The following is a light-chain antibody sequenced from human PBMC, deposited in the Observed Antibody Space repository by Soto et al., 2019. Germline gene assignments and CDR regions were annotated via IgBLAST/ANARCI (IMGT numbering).Light chain of an antibody. Sequence: QSALTQPASVSGSPGQSITISCTGTSSAVSDYKYVSWYQQHPGKAPKLMIYEVSHRPSGVSNRFSGSKSGNTASLTISGLQAEDEADYYCSSYTSTILYVCGSGTKVTVL. CDR1: SSAVSDYKY. J-gene: IGLJ1*01. CDR2: EVS. V-gene: IGLV2-14*01. CDR3: SSYTSTILYV.